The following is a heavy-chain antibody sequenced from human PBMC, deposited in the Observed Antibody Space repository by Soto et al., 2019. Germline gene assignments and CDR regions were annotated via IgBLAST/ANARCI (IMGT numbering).Heavy chain of an antibody. CDR3: ARTLPNRQLFDS. CDR2: IYNSGRY. J-gene: IGHJ4*02. D-gene: IGHD1-1*01. V-gene: IGHV4-59*01. Sequence: QVLLQESGPGLVKPSETLSLTCTVSGGFIWGWIRQSPDKGLEWIGYIYNSGRYNYNPSLESRLTISIDTSKNQFSLRLASVTAADTAVYYCARTLPNRQLFDSWSQGTLVTVSS. CDR1: GGFI.